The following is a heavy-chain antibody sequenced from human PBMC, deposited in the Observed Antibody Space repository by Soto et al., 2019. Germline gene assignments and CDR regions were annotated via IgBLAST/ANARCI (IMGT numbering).Heavy chain of an antibody. J-gene: IGHJ4*02. CDR3: ARDRWGYSIDY. CDR2: IHYTGRS. V-gene: IGHV4-31*11. CDR1: GGSVSSDGYY. D-gene: IGHD2-15*01. Sequence: QVQLQESGPGLVKPSQTLSLTCAVSGGSVSSDGYYWHWIRQHPGKGPEWIGYIHYTGRSYYKPSLQSXTTXSXGTSKNQVFLRLTSVTAADTAVYYCARDRWGYSIDYWGQGTLVTVSS.